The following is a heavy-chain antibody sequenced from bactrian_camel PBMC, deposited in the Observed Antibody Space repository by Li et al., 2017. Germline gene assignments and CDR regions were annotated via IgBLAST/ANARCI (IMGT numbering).Heavy chain of an antibody. J-gene: IGHJ4*01. CDR3: ASANYGDSSLNY. V-gene: IGHV3S55*01. D-gene: IGHD6*01. CDR1: GFTFDDDVR. CDR2: ITGDGRT. Sequence: QVQLVESGGGSVQAGETLRLSCTASGFTFDDDVRMAWYRWAPGRECELVSTITGDGRTYYSDSVKGRFTISQGNTKNAVHLQMTSLRPEDTAMYYCASANYGDSSLNYWGQGTQVTVS.